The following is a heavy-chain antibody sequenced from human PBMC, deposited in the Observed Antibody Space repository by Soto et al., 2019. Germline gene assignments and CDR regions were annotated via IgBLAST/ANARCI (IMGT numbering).Heavy chain of an antibody. Sequence: GGSLRLSCEVSGFTFSSYGMHWVRQAPGKGLEWVAVISYDGSNKYYADSVKGRFTISRDNSKNTLYLQMNSLRAEDTAVYYCAKSPCSSTSCSKLGFDYWGQGTLVTVS. J-gene: IGHJ4*02. CDR2: ISYDGSNK. CDR3: AKSPCSSTSCSKLGFDY. CDR1: GFTFSSYG. D-gene: IGHD2-2*01. V-gene: IGHV3-30*18.